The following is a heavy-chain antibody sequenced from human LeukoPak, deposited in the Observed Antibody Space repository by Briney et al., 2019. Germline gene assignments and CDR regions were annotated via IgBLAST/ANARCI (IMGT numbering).Heavy chain of an antibody. J-gene: IGHJ4*02. Sequence: SETLSLTCTVSGGSVSSGSHFWSWIRQPPGKGLEWIGEINHSGSTNFNPSLKSRVTISVDTSKNQFSLKLSSVTAADTAVYYCARARSLNSSSSMHPFDYWGQGTLVTVSS. D-gene: IGHD6-6*01. V-gene: IGHV4-61*01. CDR3: ARARSLNSSSSMHPFDY. CDR2: INHSGST. CDR1: GGSVSSGSHF.